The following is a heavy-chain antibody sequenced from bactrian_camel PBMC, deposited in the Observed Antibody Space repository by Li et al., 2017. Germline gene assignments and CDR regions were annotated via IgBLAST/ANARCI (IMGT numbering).Heavy chain of an antibody. D-gene: IGHD4*01. V-gene: IGHV3S28*01. CDR3: AADGTDISTIYEDRWYEFNY. Sequence: QLVESGGGLVQPGGSLRLSCAASGFTFSTYYMSWVRQAPGKGLEWVSTINTDGDTTNYSDSVKGRFTISRDNAKNTLYLQMNSLKPEDTAMYYCAADGTDISTIYEDRWYEFNYWGQGTQVTVS. J-gene: IGHJ4*01. CDR2: INTDGDTT. CDR1: GFTFSTYY.